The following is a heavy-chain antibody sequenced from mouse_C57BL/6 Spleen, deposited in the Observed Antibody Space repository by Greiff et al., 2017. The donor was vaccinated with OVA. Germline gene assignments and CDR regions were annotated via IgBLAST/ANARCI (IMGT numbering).Heavy chain of an antibody. J-gene: IGHJ4*01. Sequence: VQLQQSGAELARPGASVKLSCKASGYTFTSYGISWVKQRTGQGLEWIGEIYPRSGNTYYNEKFKGKATLTADKSSSTAYMELRSLTSEDSAVYFCARYDGYSYAMDYWGQGTSVTVSS. D-gene: IGHD2-3*01. CDR1: GYTFTSYG. CDR3: ARYDGYSYAMDY. V-gene: IGHV1-81*01. CDR2: IYPRSGNT.